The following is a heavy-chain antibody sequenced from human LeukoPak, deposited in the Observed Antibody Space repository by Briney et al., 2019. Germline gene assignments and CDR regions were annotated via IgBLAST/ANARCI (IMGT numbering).Heavy chain of an antibody. CDR1: GFTFSSYE. CDR2: IYYSGST. CDR3: ARVYDP. V-gene: IGHV4-59*12. Sequence: GSLRLSCAASGFTFSSYEMNWVRQPPGKGLEWIGNIYYSGSTYYNPSLKSRVTISVDTSKNQFSLKLSSVTAADTAVYYCARVYDPWGQGTLVTVSS. J-gene: IGHJ5*02.